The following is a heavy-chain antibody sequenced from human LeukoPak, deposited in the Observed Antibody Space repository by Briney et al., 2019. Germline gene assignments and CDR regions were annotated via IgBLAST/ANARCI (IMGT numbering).Heavy chain of an antibody. Sequence: PGGSLRLSCAASGFTFNNAWMSWVRQAPGKGLEWVSYISSDSSTIDYADSVKGRFTISRDNAKNSLYLQMNSLRAEDTAVYYCAKDLKIPVGAKEAGFDPWGQGTLVTVSS. V-gene: IGHV3-48*04. CDR3: AKDLKIPVGAKEAGFDP. CDR2: ISSDSSTI. J-gene: IGHJ5*02. CDR1: GFTFNNAW. D-gene: IGHD1-26*01.